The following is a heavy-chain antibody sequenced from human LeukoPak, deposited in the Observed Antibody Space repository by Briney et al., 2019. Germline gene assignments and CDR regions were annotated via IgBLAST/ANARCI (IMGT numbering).Heavy chain of an antibody. D-gene: IGHD4-17*01. CDR2: VSVSASNT. J-gene: IGHJ4*02. Sequence: QAGGSLRLSCAASGFTFSNFAMSWVRQAPGKGRGWVSTVSVSASNTYYADSVKGRFTVSRDNSRNTLDLQLNSLRADDTAVYYCAKGFQTYGELSFDGWGQGTLVTVSS. V-gene: IGHV3-23*01. CDR3: AKGFQTYGELSFDG. CDR1: GFTFSNFA.